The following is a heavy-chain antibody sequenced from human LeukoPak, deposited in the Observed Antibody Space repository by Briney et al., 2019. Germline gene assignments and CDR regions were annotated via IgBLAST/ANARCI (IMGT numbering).Heavy chain of an antibody. D-gene: IGHD6-19*01. Sequence: GGSPRLSCAAAGFTFSTYSMDWVRQTPGQGLEWLSHISTSSDTIYYADSVKGRFTISRDNAKDSLYLQMNSLRDEDTAVYYCARGWLSNTFDCWGQGPLVTVSS. CDR1: GFTFSTYS. CDR3: ARGWLSNTFDC. CDR2: ISTSSDTI. J-gene: IGHJ4*02. V-gene: IGHV3-48*02.